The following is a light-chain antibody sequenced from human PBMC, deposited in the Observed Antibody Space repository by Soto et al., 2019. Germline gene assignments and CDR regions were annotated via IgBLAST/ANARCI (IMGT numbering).Light chain of an antibody. J-gene: IGKJ4*01. Sequence: EIVLTQSPVTLSLSPGERATLSCRASRSVSTYLAWYQQKPGRAPRLLIYDASSRATGIPARFSGSGSGTEFTLTISSLEPEDFAVYYCQQRSNWPSTFGGGTKVEIK. V-gene: IGKV3-11*01. CDR3: QQRSNWPST. CDR1: RSVSTY. CDR2: DAS.